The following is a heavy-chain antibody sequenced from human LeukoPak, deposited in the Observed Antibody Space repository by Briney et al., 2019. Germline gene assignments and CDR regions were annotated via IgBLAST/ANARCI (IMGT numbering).Heavy chain of an antibody. Sequence: ASVKVSCKASGGTSSNHAISWVRQAPGQGLQCMGRIIPIFDTPTYAQNYQGRVTISADRSTNTVFMELRSLRSGDTALYYCARELHYYDSSGPGSDALDIWGQGTMVIVSS. D-gene: IGHD3-22*01. CDR2: IIPIFDTP. CDR3: ARELHYYDSSGPGSDALDI. J-gene: IGHJ3*02. CDR1: GGTSSNHA. V-gene: IGHV1-69*06.